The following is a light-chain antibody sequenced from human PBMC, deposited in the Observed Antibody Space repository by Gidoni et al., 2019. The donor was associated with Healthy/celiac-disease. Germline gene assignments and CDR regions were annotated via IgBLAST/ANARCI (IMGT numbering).Light chain of an antibody. CDR1: QDISNY. J-gene: IGKJ3*01. CDR3: QQYDNLFT. Sequence: DIQMTQSPSSLSASVGDRVTITCQASQDISNYLNWYQQKTGKAPKLLIYDASNLETGVPSRFSGSRSGTDFTFTISSLQPEDIATYYCQQYDNLFTFGPGTKVDIK. V-gene: IGKV1-33*01. CDR2: DAS.